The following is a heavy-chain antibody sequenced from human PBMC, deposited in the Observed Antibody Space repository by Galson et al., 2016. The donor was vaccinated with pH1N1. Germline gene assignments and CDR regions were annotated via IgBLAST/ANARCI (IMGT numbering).Heavy chain of an antibody. Sequence: SLRLSCAVSGFTFNNYWMSWVRQAPGKGLEWVANINQTGSVQYYVASVKGRFTISRDNAKNSLYLQMNSLTAEDTAVYYCARAIFAAAAVWGQGTLVTVSS. D-gene: IGHD6-13*01. V-gene: IGHV3-7*03. CDR3: ARAIFAAAAV. CDR1: GFTFNNYW. CDR2: INQTGSVQ. J-gene: IGHJ4*02.